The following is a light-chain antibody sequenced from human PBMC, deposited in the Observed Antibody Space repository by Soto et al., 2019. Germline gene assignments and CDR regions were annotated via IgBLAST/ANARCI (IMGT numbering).Light chain of an antibody. CDR1: SSNNGSNY. CDR3: AAWDDSLSVV. Sequence: QSVLTQPPSASGTPGQRVTISCSGSSSNNGSNYAYWYQQLPGTAPKLLIYRNNQRPSGVPDRFSGSKSGTSDSLAISGLRSEDEAAYYCAAWDDSLSVVFGGGTKLTVL. CDR2: RNN. V-gene: IGLV1-47*01. J-gene: IGLJ2*01.